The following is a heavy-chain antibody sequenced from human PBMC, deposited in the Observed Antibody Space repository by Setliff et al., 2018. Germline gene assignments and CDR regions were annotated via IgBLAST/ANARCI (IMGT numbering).Heavy chain of an antibody. CDR2: MYSSGST. CDR1: GGSMTSYY. D-gene: IGHD3-22*01. Sequence: SETLSLTCTVSGGSMTSYYWSWIRQSPGKGLEWIGSMYSSGSTYYNPSLKSRVTISVDRPKNQFSLKLSSVTAADTGVYYCARDSALHSYHYDSSGYLDYWGQGALVT. V-gene: IGHV4-59*01. CDR3: ARDSALHSYHYDSSGYLDY. J-gene: IGHJ4*02.